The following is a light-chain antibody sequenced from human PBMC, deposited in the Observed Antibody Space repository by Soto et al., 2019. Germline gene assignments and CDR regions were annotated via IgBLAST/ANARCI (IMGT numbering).Light chain of an antibody. V-gene: IGLV2-14*03. J-gene: IGLJ3*02. Sequence: QSALTQPASMSGSPGQSITISCTGTSGDVGFYDFVSWYQQHTGKVPRLIIYGVTKRPSGVSHRFSGSKSGNTASLTISGLQVEDEADYSCASYTGSSTYVFGGGTKLTVL. CDR3: ASYTGSSTYV. CDR2: GVT. CDR1: SGDVGFYDF.